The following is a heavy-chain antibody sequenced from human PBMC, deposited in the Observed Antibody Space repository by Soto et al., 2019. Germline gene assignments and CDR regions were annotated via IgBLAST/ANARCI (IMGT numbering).Heavy chain of an antibody. D-gene: IGHD3-22*01. CDR3: AKDYYDSSGNPYYYGMDV. CDR2: ISWNSGSI. J-gene: IGHJ6*02. Sequence: EVQLVESGGGLVQPGRSLRLSCAASGFTFDDYAMHWVRQAPGKGLEWVSGISWNSGSIGYADSVKGRFTISRDNAKNSLYLQMNSLRAADTALYYCAKDYYDSSGNPYYYGMDVWGQGTTVTVSS. V-gene: IGHV3-9*01. CDR1: GFTFDDYA.